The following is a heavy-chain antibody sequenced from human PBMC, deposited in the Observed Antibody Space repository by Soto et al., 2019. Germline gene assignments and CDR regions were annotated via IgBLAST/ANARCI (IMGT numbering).Heavy chain of an antibody. CDR1: GYTFTSYG. J-gene: IGHJ4*02. V-gene: IGHV1-18*01. D-gene: IGHD1-20*01. Sequence: GASVKVSCKASGYTFTSYGISWVRQAPGQGLEWMGWISAYNGNTNYAQKLQGRVTMTTDTSTSTAYTELRSLRSDDTAVYYCASGQGQPSYNWNGPFPLDYWGQGTLVTVSS. CDR3: ASGQGQPSYNWNGPFPLDY. CDR2: ISAYNGNT.